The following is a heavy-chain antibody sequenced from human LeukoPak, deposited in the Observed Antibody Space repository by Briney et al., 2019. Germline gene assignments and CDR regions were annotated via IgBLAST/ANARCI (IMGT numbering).Heavy chain of an antibody. J-gene: IGHJ3*02. V-gene: IGHV5-51*01. D-gene: IGHD3-22*01. Sequence: GGSLRLSCAASGYSFTSYWIGWVRQMPGKGLEWMGIIYPGDSDTRYSPSFQGQVTISADKSISTAYLQWSSLKASDTAMYYCASDSSGYHDAFDIWGQGTMVTVSS. CDR1: GYSFTSYW. CDR3: ASDSSGYHDAFDI. CDR2: IYPGDSDT.